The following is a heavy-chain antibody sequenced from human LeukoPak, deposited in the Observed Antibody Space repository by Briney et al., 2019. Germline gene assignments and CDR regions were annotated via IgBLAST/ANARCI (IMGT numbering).Heavy chain of an antibody. J-gene: IGHJ4*02. CDR3: ARGGPYSFSV. D-gene: IGHD2/OR15-2a*01. CDR2: ISTYNGKT. CDR1: GYNFTSSG. Sequence: ASVKVSCKASGYNFTSSGISWVRQAPGQGLEWMGWISTYNGKTNYAQNLQGRVTMTTDTATSTAYMELRSLRSDDTAVYYCARGGPYSFSVWGQGTLVTVSS. V-gene: IGHV1-18*01.